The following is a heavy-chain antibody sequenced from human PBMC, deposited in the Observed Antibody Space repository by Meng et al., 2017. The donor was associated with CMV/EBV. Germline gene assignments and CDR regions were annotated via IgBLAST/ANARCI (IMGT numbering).Heavy chain of an antibody. D-gene: IGHD6-13*01. J-gene: IGHJ6*02. CDR1: GGTFSSYA. CDR2: IIPTFGTA. Sequence: SVKVSCKASGGTFSSYAISWVRQAPGQGLEWMGGIIPTFGTANYAQKFQGRVTITTDESTSTAYMELSSLRSEDTAVYYCAVPDTNSSTPNYYYYGMDVWGQGTTVTVSS. CDR3: AVPDTNSSTPNYYYYGMDV. V-gene: IGHV1-69*05.